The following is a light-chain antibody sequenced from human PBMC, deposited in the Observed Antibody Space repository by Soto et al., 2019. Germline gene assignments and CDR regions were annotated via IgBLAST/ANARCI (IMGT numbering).Light chain of an antibody. CDR1: SGSIASNY. CDR2: EDN. CDR3: QSYHSGNVV. J-gene: IGLJ2*01. V-gene: IGLV6-57*04. Sequence: NFMLTQPNSVSESPGKTVTISCTRSSGSIASNYVQWYQQRPGSAPTPVIYEDNERPSGVPVRFSGSIDSSSNSASLTISGLKTDDEADYYCQSYHSGNVVFGGGTKLTVL.